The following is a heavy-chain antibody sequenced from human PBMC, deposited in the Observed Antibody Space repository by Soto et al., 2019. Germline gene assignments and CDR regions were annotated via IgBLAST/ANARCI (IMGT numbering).Heavy chain of an antibody. Sequence: GASVKVSCKASGGTFSSYAISWVRQAPGQGLEWMGGIIPIFGTANYAQKFQGRVTITADESTSTAYMELSSLRSEDTAVYYCARDHIVVVPAAIMRGGMDVWGQGTTVTVSS. D-gene: IGHD2-2*02. CDR2: IIPIFGTA. V-gene: IGHV1-69*13. CDR3: ARDHIVVVPAAIMRGGMDV. J-gene: IGHJ6*02. CDR1: GGTFSSYA.